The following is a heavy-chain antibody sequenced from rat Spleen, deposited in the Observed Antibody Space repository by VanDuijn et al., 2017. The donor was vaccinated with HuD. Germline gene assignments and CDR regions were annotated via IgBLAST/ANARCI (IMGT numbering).Heavy chain of an antibody. Sequence: EVQLVESGGGLVQPGRSMLLSCAASGFSFSDCDMAWVRQAPTKGLEWVASITYDVSTTYYRDSVKGRFTVSRDHAISTLYLQMDSLRSEDTATYYCARPPTGVDYWGQGVMVTVSS. CDR1: GFSFSDCD. D-gene: IGHD3-4*01. J-gene: IGHJ2*01. V-gene: IGHV5-7*01. CDR2: ITYDVSTT. CDR3: ARPPTGVDY.